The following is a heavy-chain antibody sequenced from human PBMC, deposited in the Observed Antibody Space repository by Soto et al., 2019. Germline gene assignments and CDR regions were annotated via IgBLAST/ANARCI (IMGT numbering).Heavy chain of an antibody. V-gene: IGHV3-23*01. D-gene: IGHD3-10*01. J-gene: IGHJ6*02. CDR1: GFTFSSYA. CDR3: AKEFVRPNYYYYYGMDV. CDR2: ISGSGGST. Sequence: GGSLRLSCAASGFTFSSYAMSWVREAPGKGLEWVSAISGSGGSTYYADSVKGRFTISRDNSKNTLYLQMNSLRAEDTAVYYCAKEFVRPNYYYYYGMDVWGQGTTVTVSS.